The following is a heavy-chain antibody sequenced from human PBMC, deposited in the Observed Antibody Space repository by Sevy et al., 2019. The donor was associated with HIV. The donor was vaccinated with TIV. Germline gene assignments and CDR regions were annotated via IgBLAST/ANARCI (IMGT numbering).Heavy chain of an antibody. CDR3: ARSAYSGSYYDY. V-gene: IGHV1-2*02. Sequence: LTAHYMHWVRQAPGQGLQWMGWINPSNGGTHYAQKFQGRVTMTRDTSISTAYMELSSLTSDDTAVYYCARSAYSGSYYDYWGQGTLVTVSS. D-gene: IGHD1-26*01. CDR2: INPSNGGT. J-gene: IGHJ4*02. CDR1: LTAHY.